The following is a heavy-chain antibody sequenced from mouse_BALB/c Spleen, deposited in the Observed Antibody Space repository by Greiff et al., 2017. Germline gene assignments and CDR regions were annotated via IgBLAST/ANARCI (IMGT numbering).Heavy chain of an antibody. V-gene: IGHV1-7*01. J-gene: IGHJ2*01. CDR2: INPSTGYT. Sequence: VQLQQSGAELAKPGASVKMSCKASGYTFTSYWMHWVKQRPGQGLEWIGYINPSTGYTEYNQKFKDKATLTADKSSSTAYMQLSSLTSEDSAVYYCARYYGSSYRDYWGQGTTLTVSS. CDR1: GYTFTSYW. D-gene: IGHD1-1*01. CDR3: ARYYGSSYRDY.